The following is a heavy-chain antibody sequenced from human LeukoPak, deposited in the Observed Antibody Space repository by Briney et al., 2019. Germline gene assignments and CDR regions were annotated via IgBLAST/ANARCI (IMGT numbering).Heavy chain of an antibody. Sequence: ASVKVSCKVSGYTLTELSMHWVRQAPGKGLEWMGGFDPEDGETIYAQKFQGRVTMTEDTSTDTAYMELGSLRSEDTAVYYCAPRTKYYYDSSGYYYADYWGQGTLVTVSS. J-gene: IGHJ4*02. CDR2: FDPEDGET. CDR3: APRTKYYYDSSGYYYADY. CDR1: GYTLTELS. D-gene: IGHD3-22*01. V-gene: IGHV1-24*01.